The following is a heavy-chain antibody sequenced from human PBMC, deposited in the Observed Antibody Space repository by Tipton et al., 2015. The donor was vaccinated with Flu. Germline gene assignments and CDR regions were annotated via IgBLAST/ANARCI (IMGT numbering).Heavy chain of an antibody. CDR3: AREGRNSGGLDY. J-gene: IGHJ4*02. CDR1: GGSISSSSYH. CDR2: VHYSGST. D-gene: IGHD1-26*01. Sequence: TLSLTCTVSGGSISSSSYHWGWIRQPPGMGLEWIGSVHYSGSTYQNPSLESRVTISVDTSKNRFSLELSSVTAADTAVYFCAREGRNSGGLDYWGQGTLVTVSS. V-gene: IGHV4-39*07.